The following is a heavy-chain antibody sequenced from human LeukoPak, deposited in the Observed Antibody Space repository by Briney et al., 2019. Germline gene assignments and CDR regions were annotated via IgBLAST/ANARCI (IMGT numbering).Heavy chain of an antibody. CDR1: GFTFNSYA. D-gene: IGHD3-10*01. J-gene: IGHJ4*02. CDR2: ISASGGTT. CDR3: AKASSYGSGSYDFDY. V-gene: IGHV3-23*01. Sequence: GGXXXLSCAASGFTFNSYAMNWVRQAPGKGLEWVSGISASGGTTYYADSVKGRFTISRDNSKNTLYVQMNSLRAEDTAVYYCAKASSYGSGSYDFDYWGQGTLVTVSS.